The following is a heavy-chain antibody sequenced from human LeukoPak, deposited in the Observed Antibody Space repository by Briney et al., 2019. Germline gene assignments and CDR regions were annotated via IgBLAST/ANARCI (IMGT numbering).Heavy chain of an antibody. J-gene: IGHJ4*02. CDR2: IYYSGST. CDR1: GGSISSSSYY. CDR3: ARGHKN. Sequence: SETLSLTCTVSGGSISSSSYYWGWIRQPPGKGLEWIGCIYYSGSTYYNPSLKSRVTISVDTSKNQLSMKLSSVNAAVKAGDYCARGHKNWGQETLVTVSS. D-gene: IGHD2-21*01. V-gene: IGHV4-39*07.